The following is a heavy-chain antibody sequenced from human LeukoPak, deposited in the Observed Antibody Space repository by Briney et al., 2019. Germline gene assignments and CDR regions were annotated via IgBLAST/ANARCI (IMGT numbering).Heavy chain of an antibody. Sequence: ASVKVSCKASGYTFTSYAMNWVRQAPGQGLEWMGWINTNTGNPTYAQGFTGRFVFSLDTSVSTAYLQISSLKAEDTAVYYCARLARSSQSGHYYDSSDAFDIWGQGTMVTVSS. D-gene: IGHD3-22*01. CDR1: GYTFTSYA. CDR2: INTNTGNP. J-gene: IGHJ3*02. V-gene: IGHV7-4-1*02. CDR3: ARLARSSQSGHYYDSSDAFDI.